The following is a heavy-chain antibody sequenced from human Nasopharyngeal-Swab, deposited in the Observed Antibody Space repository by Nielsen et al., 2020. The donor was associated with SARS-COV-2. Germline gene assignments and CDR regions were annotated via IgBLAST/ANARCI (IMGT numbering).Heavy chain of an antibody. CDR2: ISYDGSNK. D-gene: IGHD3-10*01. CDR1: GFTFSSYA. Sequence: GESLKISCAASGFTFSSYAMHWVRQAPGKGLEWVAVISYDGSNKYCADSVKGRFTISRDNSKNTLYLQMNSLRAEDAAVYYCAREGTMVRSWSMDVWGQGTTVTVSS. CDR3: AREGTMVRSWSMDV. V-gene: IGHV3-30-3*01. J-gene: IGHJ6*02.